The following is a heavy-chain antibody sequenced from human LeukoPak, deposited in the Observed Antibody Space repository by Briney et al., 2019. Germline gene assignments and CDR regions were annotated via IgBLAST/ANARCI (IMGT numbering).Heavy chain of an antibody. V-gene: IGHV1-46*01. J-gene: IGHJ4*02. CDR1: GYTFTSYY. CDR2: INLSGGST. CDR3: ARMSDSSGYYKNFDY. D-gene: IGHD3-22*01. Sequence: GASVKVSCKASGYTFTSYYMHWVRQAPGQGLEWMGIINLSGGSTSYAQKFQGRVTMTRDTSTSTVYMELSSLRSEDTAVYYCARMSDSSGYYKNFDYWGQGTLVTVSS.